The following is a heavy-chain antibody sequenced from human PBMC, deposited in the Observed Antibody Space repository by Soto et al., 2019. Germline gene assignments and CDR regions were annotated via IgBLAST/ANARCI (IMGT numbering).Heavy chain of an antibody. D-gene: IGHD2-15*01. Sequence: EVHLLESGGSLVQPGGSLRLSCAASGFTFSGYAMSWVRQAPGKGLEWVSSIGGFGDNTYYADSVKGRFTISRDNAKNTLNLQMNSLRTEDTAVYYCAKAGGGFGGSYKYYYYYYMDVWGKGTTVTVSS. CDR1: GFTFSGYA. V-gene: IGHV3-23*01. CDR3: AKAGGGFGGSYKYYYYYYMDV. J-gene: IGHJ6*03. CDR2: IGGFGDNT.